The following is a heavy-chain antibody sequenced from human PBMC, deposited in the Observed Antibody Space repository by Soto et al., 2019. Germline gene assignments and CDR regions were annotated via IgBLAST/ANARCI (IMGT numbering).Heavy chain of an antibody. D-gene: IGHD3-3*01. V-gene: IGHV4-39*01. CDR2: IYYSGST. Sequence: PSETLSLTCTVSGGSISSSSYYWGWIRQPPGKGLEWIGSIYYSGSTYYNPSLKSRVTISVDTSKNQFSLKLSSVTAADTAVYYCARQPNVLRFLEWLPEINYMDVWGQGTTVTVSS. CDR1: GGSISSSSYY. CDR3: ARQPNVLRFLEWLPEINYMDV. J-gene: IGHJ6*02.